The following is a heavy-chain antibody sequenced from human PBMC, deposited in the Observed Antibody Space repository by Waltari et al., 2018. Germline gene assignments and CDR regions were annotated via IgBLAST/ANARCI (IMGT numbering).Heavy chain of an antibody. V-gene: IGHV3-66*01. CDR2: IYGGGVT. D-gene: IGHD2-21*02. J-gene: IGHJ4*02. CDR1: GLTDSGTY. Sequence: EVQMVESGGGLSPPGGSLRRSGAASGLTDSGTYMTWVRQPPGKGLDWVSLIYGGGVTYYADSVKGRFIISRDNSKNTLSLQINDLRAEDSALYFCAASSCGADCYYSLDYWGRGTLVTVSS. CDR3: AASSCGADCYYSLDY.